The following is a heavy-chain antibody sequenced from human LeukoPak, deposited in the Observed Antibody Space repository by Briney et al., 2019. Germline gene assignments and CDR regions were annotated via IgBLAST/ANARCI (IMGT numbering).Heavy chain of an antibody. J-gene: IGHJ5*02. CDR3: ARDQWFGEYSTSKGQNWFDP. V-gene: IGHV4-39*07. D-gene: IGHD3-10*01. Sequence: PSETLSLTCTVSGGSISSSSYYWGWIRQPPGKGLEWIGSIYYSGSTYYNPSLKSRVTISVDTSKNQFSLKLSSVTAADTAVYYCARDQWFGEYSTSKGQNWFDPWGQGTLVTVSS. CDR2: IYYSGST. CDR1: GGSISSSSYY.